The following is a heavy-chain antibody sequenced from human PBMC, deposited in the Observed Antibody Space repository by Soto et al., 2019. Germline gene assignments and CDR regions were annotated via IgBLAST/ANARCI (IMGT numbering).Heavy chain of an antibody. J-gene: IGHJ4*02. D-gene: IGHD3-22*01. CDR3: ARVGSASLMVVVIADH. CDR2: IRSKGYGGTT. CDR1: GFTFGDYA. Sequence: GGSLRLSCTTSGFTFGDYAMSWFRQAPGKGLEWVGFIRSKGYGGTTQYAASVKGRFTISRDDSESIAYLQMDSLKTEDTVLYYCARVGSASLMVVVIADHWGQGTQVTVSS. V-gene: IGHV3-49*03.